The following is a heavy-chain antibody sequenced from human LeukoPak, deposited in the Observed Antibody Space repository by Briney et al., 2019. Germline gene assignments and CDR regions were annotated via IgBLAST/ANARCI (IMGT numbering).Heavy chain of an antibody. D-gene: IGHD6-19*01. CDR2: ISAYDGNT. CDR1: GYTFTSYG. Sequence: GASVKVSCKASGYTFTSYGISWVRQAPGQGLEWMGWISAYDGNTNYAQKLQGRITMTTDTSTSTAYMELRSLRSDDTAVYYCARVGIAVAGISYFDYWGQGTLVTVSS. V-gene: IGHV1-18*01. CDR3: ARVGIAVAGISYFDY. J-gene: IGHJ4*02.